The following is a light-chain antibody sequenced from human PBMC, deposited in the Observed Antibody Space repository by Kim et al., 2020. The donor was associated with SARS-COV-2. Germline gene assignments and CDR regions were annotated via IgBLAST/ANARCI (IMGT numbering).Light chain of an antibody. Sequence: PPGESAPLSCRASTSISSIHVAWYQQRRGRAPRLIIYGISNRAIGIPDRFSGSGAGTDFTLTISRLEPEDFAVYYCQQYADSPPTFGQGTKVDIK. CDR2: GIS. V-gene: IGKV3-20*01. CDR3: QQYADSPPT. J-gene: IGKJ1*01. CDR1: TSISSIH.